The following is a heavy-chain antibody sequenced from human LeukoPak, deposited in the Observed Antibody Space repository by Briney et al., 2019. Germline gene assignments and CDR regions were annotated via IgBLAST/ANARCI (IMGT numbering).Heavy chain of an antibody. CDR3: ARALYSSSWYDY. CDR2: ISAYNGNT. J-gene: IGHJ4*02. CDR1: GYTFTGYY. V-gene: IGHV1-18*04. Sequence: ASVKVSCKASGYTFTGYYMHWVRQAPGQGLEWMGWISAYNGNTNYAQKLQGRVTMTTDTSTSTAYMELRSLRSDDTAVYYCARALYSSSWYDYWGQGTLVTVSS. D-gene: IGHD6-13*01.